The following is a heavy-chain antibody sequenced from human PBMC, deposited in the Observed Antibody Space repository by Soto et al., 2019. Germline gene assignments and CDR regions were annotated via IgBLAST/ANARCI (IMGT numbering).Heavy chain of an antibody. Sequence: SETLSLTCAVSGYSISSGYDWGWVRQPPGKGLEWIGSIYHSGSTYYNPSLKSRVTISVDTSKNQFSLKLSSVTAADTAVYYCARMAYSSSWFDYWGQGTLVTVSS. D-gene: IGHD6-13*01. CDR3: ARMAYSSSWFDY. CDR2: IYHSGST. V-gene: IGHV4-38-2*01. CDR1: GYSISSGYD. J-gene: IGHJ4*02.